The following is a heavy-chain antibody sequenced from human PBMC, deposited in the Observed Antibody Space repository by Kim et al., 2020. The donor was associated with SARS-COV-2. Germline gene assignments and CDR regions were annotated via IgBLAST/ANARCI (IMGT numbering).Heavy chain of an antibody. V-gene: IGHV3-48*02. J-gene: IGHJ5*02. D-gene: IGHD3-10*01. CDR3: AREIVTMVRGAGWFDP. Sequence: SVKGRFTISRDNAKNSLYLQMNSLRDEDTAVYYCAREIVTMVRGAGWFDPWGQGTLVTVSS.